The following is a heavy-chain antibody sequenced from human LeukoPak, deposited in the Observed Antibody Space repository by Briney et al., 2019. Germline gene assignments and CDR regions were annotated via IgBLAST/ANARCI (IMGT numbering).Heavy chain of an antibody. CDR2: IRYDGSNK. D-gene: IGHD2-15*01. CDR1: ELTFSNYG. Sequence: PGGSLRLSCAAAELTFSNYGMHWVRQAPGKWLEWVAVIRYDGSNKYYADFVKGRFTISRDNSKNTLYLQMNSLTAEDTAMYYCAKSSSSSCPQDWGQGTLVTVSS. J-gene: IGHJ1*01. V-gene: IGHV3-30*02. CDR3: AKSSSSSCPQD.